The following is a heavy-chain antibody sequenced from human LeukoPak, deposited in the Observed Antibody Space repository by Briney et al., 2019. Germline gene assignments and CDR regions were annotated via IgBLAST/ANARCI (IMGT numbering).Heavy chain of an antibody. Sequence: GGSLRLSCAASGFTFSSYGMNWVGQAQGKGLEGVAFIRYDGSNKYYADSVKGRFTISRDNSKNTLYLQMNSLRAEDTAVYYCAKALNYYDSSGFDYWGQGTLVTVSS. CDR2: IRYDGSNK. V-gene: IGHV3-30*02. J-gene: IGHJ4*02. CDR1: GFTFSSYG. D-gene: IGHD3-22*01. CDR3: AKALNYYDSSGFDY.